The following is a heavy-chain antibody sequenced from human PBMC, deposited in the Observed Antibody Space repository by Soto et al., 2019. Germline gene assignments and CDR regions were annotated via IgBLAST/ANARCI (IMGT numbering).Heavy chain of an antibody. V-gene: IGHV4-31*03. CDR3: ARVSYYYDSSPLDY. CDR2: IYYSGST. J-gene: IGHJ4*02. D-gene: IGHD3-22*01. Sequence: TLSLTCTVSGGSISSGGYYWSWIRQHPGKGLEWIGYIYYSGSTYYNPSLKSRVTISVDTSKNQFSLKLSSVTTADTAVYYCARVSYYYDSSPLDYWGQGXLVTVS. CDR1: GGSISSGGYY.